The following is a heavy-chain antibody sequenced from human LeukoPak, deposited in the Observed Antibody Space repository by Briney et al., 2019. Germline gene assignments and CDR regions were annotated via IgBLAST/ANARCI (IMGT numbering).Heavy chain of an antibody. D-gene: IGHD2-21*01. J-gene: IGHJ4*02. CDR2: ISSSSSTI. Sequence: KPGGSLRLSCAASGFTFSSYSMNWVRQAPGKGLEWVSYISSSSSTIYYADSVKGRFTISRDNAKNSLYLQMNSLRDEDTAVYYCAREGGGDWPHKTPDYWGQGTLVTVSS. CDR3: AREGGGDWPHKTPDY. CDR1: GFTFSSYS. V-gene: IGHV3-48*02.